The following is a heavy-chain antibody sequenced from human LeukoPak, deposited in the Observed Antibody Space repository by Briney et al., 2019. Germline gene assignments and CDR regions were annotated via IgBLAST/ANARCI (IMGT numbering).Heavy chain of an antibody. CDR2: ISYRSSPI. Sequence: GGSLRLSCAASGFTISSYSMNWVRQAPGKGLEWISYISYRSSPIHYADSVKGRFTISRDNAKNSLSLQMNSLRAEDTAVYYCARGPYTDYWGQGTLVTVSS. D-gene: IGHD4-11*01. J-gene: IGHJ4*02. V-gene: IGHV3-21*05. CDR3: ARGPYTDY. CDR1: GFTISSYS.